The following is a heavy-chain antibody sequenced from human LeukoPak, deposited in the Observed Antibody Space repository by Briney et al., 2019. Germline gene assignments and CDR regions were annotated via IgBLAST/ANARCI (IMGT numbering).Heavy chain of an antibody. Sequence: PSETLSLTCAVYGGSFSSYYWSWIRQPPGKGLEWIGEINHSGGTNYNPSLKSRVTISVDTSKNQFSLKLSSVTAAGTAVYYCAMNWGTGRTLDYWGQGNLVTVSS. CDR2: INHSGGT. J-gene: IGHJ4*02. CDR1: GGSFSSYY. V-gene: IGHV4-34*01. D-gene: IGHD7-27*01. CDR3: AMNWGTGRTLDY.